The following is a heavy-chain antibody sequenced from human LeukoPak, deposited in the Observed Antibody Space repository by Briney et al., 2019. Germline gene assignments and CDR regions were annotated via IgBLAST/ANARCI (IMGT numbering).Heavy chain of an antibody. D-gene: IGHD3-9*01. Sequence: PGGSLRLSCAASGFTFSSYSMNWVRQAPGKGLEWVPSISSSSSYIYYADSVKGRFTISRDNSKNTLYLQMNSLRAEDTAVYYCVRDSDILASDAFDIWGQGTMVTVSS. CDR1: GFTFSSYS. V-gene: IGHV3-21*01. J-gene: IGHJ3*02. CDR3: VRDSDILASDAFDI. CDR2: ISSSSSYI.